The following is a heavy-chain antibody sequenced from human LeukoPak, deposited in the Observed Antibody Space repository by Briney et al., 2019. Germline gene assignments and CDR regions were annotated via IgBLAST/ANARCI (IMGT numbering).Heavy chain of an antibody. CDR3: AKDTGSSRLFDY. J-gene: IGHJ4*02. CDR1: GFTFSSHG. D-gene: IGHD6-13*01. CDR2: INTDGSST. V-gene: IGHV3-74*01. Sequence: GGTLRLSCVASGFTFSSHGMNWVRQAPGKGLLWVSRINTDGSSTTYADSVKGRFTISRDNSKNTLYLQMNSLRAEDTAVYYCAKDTGSSRLFDYWGQGTLVTVSS.